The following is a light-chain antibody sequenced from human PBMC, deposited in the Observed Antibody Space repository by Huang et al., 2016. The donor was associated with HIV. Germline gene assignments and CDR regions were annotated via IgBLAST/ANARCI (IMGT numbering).Light chain of an antibody. CDR3: QQRSNWPWT. Sequence: EIVLTQSPATLSLSPGERATLSRRASQSVSSYLAWYQQKPGQAPRLLIYDASNRATGIPARFRGSGSGTDFTLTISSLEPEDFAVYYCQQRSNWPWTFGQGTKVEIK. V-gene: IGKV3-11*01. CDR2: DAS. CDR1: QSVSSY. J-gene: IGKJ1*01.